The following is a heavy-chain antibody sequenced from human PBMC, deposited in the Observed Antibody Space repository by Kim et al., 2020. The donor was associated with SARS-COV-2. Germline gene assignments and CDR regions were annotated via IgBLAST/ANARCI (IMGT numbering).Heavy chain of an antibody. CDR1: GYSFATSW. J-gene: IGHJ2*01. CDR2: IYPYDSDA. CDR3: ARVVTAKYWYFDL. V-gene: IGHV5-51*01. D-gene: IGHD2-21*02. Sequence: GESLKISCKGSGYSFATSWIGWVRQMPGKGLEWMGIIYPYDSDATYSPSFQDQVTISADKSINTAYLQWRSLKASDTAMYYCARVVTAKYWYFDLWGRGTLVNVAS.